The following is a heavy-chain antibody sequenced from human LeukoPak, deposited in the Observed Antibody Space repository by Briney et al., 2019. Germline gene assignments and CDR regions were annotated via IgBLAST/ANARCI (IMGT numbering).Heavy chain of an antibody. V-gene: IGHV3-33*01. D-gene: IGHD1-26*01. J-gene: IGHJ3*02. Sequence: GGSLRLSCAASGFTFSSYGMHWVRQAPGKGLEWVAVIGYDGSNKYYADSVKGRFTISRDNTKNTLYLQMNSLRAEDTAVYYCARVGWVGATTGAFDIWGQGTMVTVSS. CDR1: GFTFSSYG. CDR2: IGYDGSNK. CDR3: ARVGWVGATTGAFDI.